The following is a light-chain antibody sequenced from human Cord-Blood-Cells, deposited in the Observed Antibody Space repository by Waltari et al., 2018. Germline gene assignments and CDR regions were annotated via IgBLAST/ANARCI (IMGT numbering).Light chain of an antibody. CDR3: QQYNSYST. V-gene: IGKV1-5*03. J-gene: IGKJ1*01. CDR2: KAS. CDR1: QSISSW. Sequence: DIQMTQSPTTLSASVGDRVTITFRASQSISSWLAWYQQKPGKAPKLLIYKASSLESGVPSRFSGSGSGTEVTLTISSLQPDDFATYYCQQYNSYSTFGQGTKVEIK.